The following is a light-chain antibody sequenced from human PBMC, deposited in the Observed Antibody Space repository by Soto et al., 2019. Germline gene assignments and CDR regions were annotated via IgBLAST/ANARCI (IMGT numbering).Light chain of an antibody. V-gene: IGLV2-8*01. CDR3: SSYVGTNSYV. CDR1: SSDVGGYNY. Sequence: QSALTQPPSASGSPGQSVTISRTGTSSDVGGYNYVSWYQHHPGKAHKLIIYEVYKRPSGVPDRFSGSKSGNTAALTVSWLQAEDEADYYCSSYVGTNSYVFGTGTKVTVL. CDR2: EVY. J-gene: IGLJ1*01.